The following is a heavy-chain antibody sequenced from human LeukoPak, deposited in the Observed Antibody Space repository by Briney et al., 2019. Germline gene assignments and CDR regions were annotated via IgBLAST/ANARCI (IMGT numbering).Heavy chain of an antibody. J-gene: IGHJ3*02. D-gene: IGHD5-24*01. CDR3: ARIRDGYNDAYGI. CDR2: INPGGGNT. V-gene: IGHV1-46*01. CDR1: GYTFTSYY. Sequence: ASVKVSCKASGYTFTSYYMHWVRQAPGQGLEWMGLINPGGGNTNYAQNFQGRVTMTRDTSTSTVYMELSSLRSEDTAIYYCARIRDGYNDAYGIWGQGTVVTVPS.